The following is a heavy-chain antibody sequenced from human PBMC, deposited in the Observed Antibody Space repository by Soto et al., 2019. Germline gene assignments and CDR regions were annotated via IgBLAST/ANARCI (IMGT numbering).Heavy chain of an antibody. J-gene: IGHJ4*02. D-gene: IGHD3-22*01. V-gene: IGHV4-39*01. CDR2: IYYSGST. Sequence: SETLSLTCTVSGGSISSSSYYWGWIRQPPGKGLEWIGSIYYSGSTYYNPSLKSRVTISVDTSKNQFSLKLSSVTAADTAVYYCARQNRRRQGSPMIVVVTNLDYRGQGTLFTVSS. CDR3: ARQNRRRQGSPMIVVVTNLDY. CDR1: GGSISSSSYY.